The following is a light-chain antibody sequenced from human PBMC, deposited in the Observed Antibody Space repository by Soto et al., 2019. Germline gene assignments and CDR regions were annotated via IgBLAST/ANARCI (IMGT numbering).Light chain of an antibody. V-gene: IGKV1-12*01. J-gene: IGKJ4*01. CDR3: QQFDKLPRT. CDR2: SAT. Sequence: IEMTQSPSSVSASVGDRVTITCRASQDIRSRLAWYQHKQGKAPNLLIYSATTLQSGVPYRCSGSGSGTYFTLTISSLQPQEFATYYCQQFDKLPRTFGGGTKVEIK. CDR1: QDIRSR.